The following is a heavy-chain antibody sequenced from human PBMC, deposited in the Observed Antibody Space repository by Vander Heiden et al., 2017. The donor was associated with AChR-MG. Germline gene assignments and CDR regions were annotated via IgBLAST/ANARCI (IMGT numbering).Heavy chain of an antibody. D-gene: IGHD5-18*01. J-gene: IGHJ5*02. CDR3: ARQISSAMANWFDP. V-gene: IGHV1-2*02. CDR1: GYTFTGYY. Sequence: QAQLVQSGPEVKKPGASVKVSCKASGYTFTGYYMTWVRQAPGQGLEWMGWINPNRGGTNYAQKFQGRVTMTRDTSISTAYMELSRLRSDDTAVYYCARQISSAMANWFDPWGQGTLVTVSS. CDR2: INPNRGGT.